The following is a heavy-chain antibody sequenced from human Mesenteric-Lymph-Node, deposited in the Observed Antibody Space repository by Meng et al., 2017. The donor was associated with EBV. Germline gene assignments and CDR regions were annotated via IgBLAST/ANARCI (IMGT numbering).Heavy chain of an antibody. CDR1: GFTSSSYA. CDR2: ISGSGDLT. V-gene: IGHV3-23*01. D-gene: IGHD2/OR15-2a*01. Sequence: EVQLLESGGGLVQPGGSLRLSCVGSGFTSSSYARSWVRQAPGKGLEWVSTISGSGDLTYYADSVKGRFTISRDNSKNTMYLQMSTLRAEDTAVYYCAKGIIVEDWGQGTLVTVST. CDR3: AKGIIVED. J-gene: IGHJ4*02.